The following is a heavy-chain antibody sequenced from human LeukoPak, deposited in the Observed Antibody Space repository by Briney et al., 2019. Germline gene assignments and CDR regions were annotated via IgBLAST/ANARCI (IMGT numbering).Heavy chain of an antibody. CDR3: ARQRGDILTGYYMPRGFDY. J-gene: IGHJ4*02. V-gene: IGHV3-48*03. D-gene: IGHD3-9*01. CDR1: GLTFSSYE. CDR2: ISSSGSTI. Sequence: PGGSLRLSCAASGLTFSSYEMTWVRQAPGKGLEWVSYISSSGSTIYYADSVKGRFTISRDNAKNSLYLQMNSLRAEDTAVYYCARQRGDILTGYYMPRGFDYWGQGTLVTVSS.